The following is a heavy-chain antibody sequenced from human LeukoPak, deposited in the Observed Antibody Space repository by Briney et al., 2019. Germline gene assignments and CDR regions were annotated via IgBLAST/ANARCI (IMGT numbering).Heavy chain of an antibody. V-gene: IGHV3-69-1*01. J-gene: IGHJ4*02. D-gene: IGHD1-14*01. CDR1: GISISDYG. CDR3: TRGRYQFLGPNDS. CDR2: ITMNSVT. Sequence: PGGSLRLSCSASGISISDYGMSWVRQALGKELEWLSYITMNSVTLYAESVKGRFTTSRDNDKNSVYLQLNSLRDEDTAVYYCTRGRYQFLGPNDSWGQGSLVSVSS.